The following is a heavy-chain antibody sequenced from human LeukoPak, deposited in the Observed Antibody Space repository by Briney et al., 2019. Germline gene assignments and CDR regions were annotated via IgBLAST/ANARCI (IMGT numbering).Heavy chain of an antibody. D-gene: IGHD3-22*01. CDR2: ISSSSSYI. Sequence: GGSLRLSCAASGFTVSSNYMSWVRQAPGKGLEWVSSISSSSSYIYYADSVKGRFTISRDNAKNSLYLQMDSLRAEDTAVYYCARRVSSGPYYFDYWGQGTLVTVSS. J-gene: IGHJ4*02. V-gene: IGHV3-21*01. CDR3: ARRVSSGPYYFDY. CDR1: GFTVSSNY.